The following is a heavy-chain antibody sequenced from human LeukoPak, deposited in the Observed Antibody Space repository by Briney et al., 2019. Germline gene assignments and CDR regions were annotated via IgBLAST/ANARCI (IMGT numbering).Heavy chain of an antibody. Sequence: PGGSLRLSCAASGLTFSSYAMSWVRQAPGKGLEWVSAISGSGVSTYYADSVKGRFTISRDNSKNTLYLQMNSLRDEDTAVYYCAKHLGYSSSHMDYWGRGTLVTVSS. CDR3: AKHLGYSSSHMDY. CDR1: GLTFSSYA. D-gene: IGHD6-13*01. CDR2: ISGSGVST. V-gene: IGHV3-23*01. J-gene: IGHJ4*02.